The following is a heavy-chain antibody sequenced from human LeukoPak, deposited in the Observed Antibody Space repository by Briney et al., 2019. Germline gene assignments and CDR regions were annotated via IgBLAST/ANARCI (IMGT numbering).Heavy chain of an antibody. J-gene: IGHJ4*02. V-gene: IGHV6-1*01. CDR2: TYYRSKWYN. Sequence: SQTLSLTCAISGDSVSSNSAAWNWIRQSPSRGLEWLGRTYYRSKWYNDYAVPVKSRITINPDTSKNQFSLQLNSVTPEDTAVCYCASGGYYDSSGSFDYWGQGTLVTVSS. CDR1: GDSVSSNSAA. CDR3: ASGGYYDSSGSFDY. D-gene: IGHD3-22*01.